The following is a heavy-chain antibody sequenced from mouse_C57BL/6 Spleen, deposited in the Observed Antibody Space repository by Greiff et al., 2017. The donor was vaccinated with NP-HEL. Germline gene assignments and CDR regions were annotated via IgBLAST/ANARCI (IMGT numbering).Heavy chain of an antibody. D-gene: IGHD2-5*01. CDR1: GYTFTDYN. V-gene: IGHV1-22*01. CDR3: AREGGYYSNYEDYAMDY. CDR2: INPNNGGT. Sequence: EVQLQQSGPELVKPGASVKMSCKASGYTFTDYNMHWVKQSPGKSLEWIGYINPNNGGTSYNQKFKGKATLTVTKSSSTAYMELRSLTSEDSAVYYCAREGGYYSNYEDYAMDYWGQGTSVTVSA. J-gene: IGHJ4*01.